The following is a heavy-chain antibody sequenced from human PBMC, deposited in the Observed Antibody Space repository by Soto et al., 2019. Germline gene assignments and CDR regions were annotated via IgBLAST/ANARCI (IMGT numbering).Heavy chain of an antibody. D-gene: IGHD3-10*01. V-gene: IGHV5-51*01. Sequence: LGESPKISCKGSGYSFTSYWIGWVRQMPGKGLEWMGIIYPGDSDTRYSPSFQGQVTISADKSISTAYLQWSSLKASDTAMYYCARQTFGFGPAPHDAFDIWGQGTMVTVSS. CDR1: GYSFTSYW. CDR2: IYPGDSDT. CDR3: ARQTFGFGPAPHDAFDI. J-gene: IGHJ3*02.